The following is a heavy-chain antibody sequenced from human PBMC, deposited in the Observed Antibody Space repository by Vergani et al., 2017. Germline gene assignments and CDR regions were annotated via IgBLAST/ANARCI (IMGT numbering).Heavy chain of an antibody. CDR2: IYYSGST. J-gene: IGHJ6*03. CDR3: ARPLNYYSYMDV. CDR1: GGSISSCTYY. Sequence: QLQLQESGPGLVKPSETLSLTCTVSGGSISSCTYYWGWLRQAPGKELVWIGSIYYSGSTYYNPSLKSRVTISVDTSKNQLSLKVSSVTAADTAVYYCARPLNYYSYMDVWGKGTTVTVSS. V-gene: IGHV4-39*01.